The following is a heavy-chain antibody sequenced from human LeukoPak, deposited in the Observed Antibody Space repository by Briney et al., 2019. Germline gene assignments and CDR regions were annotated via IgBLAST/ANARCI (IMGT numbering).Heavy chain of an antibody. CDR2: IGAYNGNT. CDR1: GYTFTSYG. CDR3: ARALDIVVVPADNWFDP. J-gene: IGHJ5*02. Sequence: ASVKVSCKASGYTFTSYGISWVRQAPGQGLEWMGWIGAYNGNTNYAQKLQGRVTMTTDTSTSTAYMELRSLRSDDTAVYYCARALDIVVVPADNWFDPWGQGTLVTVSS. D-gene: IGHD2-2*03. V-gene: IGHV1-18*01.